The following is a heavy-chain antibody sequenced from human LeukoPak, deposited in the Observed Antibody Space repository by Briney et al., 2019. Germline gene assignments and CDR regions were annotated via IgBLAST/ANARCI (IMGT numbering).Heavy chain of an antibody. CDR2: ISAYNGNT. J-gene: IGHJ5*02. CDR3: AREPAYDYSNPSAINWFDP. CDR1: GCTFTSYG. D-gene: IGHD4-11*01. Sequence: ASVRVSCKASGCTFTSYGISWVRQAPGQGLEWMGWISAYNGNTNYAQKLQGRVTMTTDTSTSTAYMELSSLRSEDTAVYYCAREPAYDYSNPSAINWFDPWGQGTLVTVSS. V-gene: IGHV1-18*01.